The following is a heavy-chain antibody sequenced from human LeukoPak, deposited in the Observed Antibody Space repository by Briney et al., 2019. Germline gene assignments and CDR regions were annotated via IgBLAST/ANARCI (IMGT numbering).Heavy chain of an antibody. D-gene: IGHD2-15*01. J-gene: IGHJ4*02. CDR3: VREDCSGGSCYSGFDY. CDR2: TYYRSKWYN. Sequence: SQTLSLTCAISGDSVSSNSAAWNWIRQSPSRGLEWLGRTYYRSKWYNDYAVSVKSRITINPDTSKNQFSLQLNSVPPEDTAVYYCVREDCSGGSCYSGFDYWAQGTLVTVSS. V-gene: IGHV6-1*01. CDR1: GDSVSSNSAA.